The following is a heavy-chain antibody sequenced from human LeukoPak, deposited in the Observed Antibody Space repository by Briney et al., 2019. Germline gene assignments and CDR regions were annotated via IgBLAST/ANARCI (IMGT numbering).Heavy chain of an antibody. CDR1: GGSFSGYY. V-gene: IGHV4-34*01. Sequence: SETLSLTCAGYGGSFSGYYWSWICQPPGKGLEWIGEINHSGSTNYNPSLKSRVTISVDTSKNQFSLKLSSVTAADTAVYYCARRQPYYYDSSGYYTFWGQGTLVTVSS. CDR3: ARRQPYYYDSSGYYTF. D-gene: IGHD3-22*01. J-gene: IGHJ4*02. CDR2: INHSGST.